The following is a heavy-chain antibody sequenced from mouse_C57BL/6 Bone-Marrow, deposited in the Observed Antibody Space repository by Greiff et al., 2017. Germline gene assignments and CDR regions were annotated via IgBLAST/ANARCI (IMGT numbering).Heavy chain of an antibody. D-gene: IGHD3-2*02. CDR2: INSDGGST. CDR3: ARPRQLRLRDAMDY. CDR1: EYEFPSHD. Sequence: EVMLVESGGGLVQPGESLKLSCESNEYEFPSHDMSWVRKTPEKRLELVAAINSDGGSTYYPDTMERRFIISRDNTKKTLYLQMSSLRSEDTALYYCARPRQLRLRDAMDYWGQGTSVTVSS. V-gene: IGHV5-2*01. J-gene: IGHJ4*01.